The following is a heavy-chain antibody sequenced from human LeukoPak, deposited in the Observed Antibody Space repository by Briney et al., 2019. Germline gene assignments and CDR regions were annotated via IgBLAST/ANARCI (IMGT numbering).Heavy chain of an antibody. CDR2: IYSTGST. D-gene: IGHD6-13*01. J-gene: IGHJ4*02. Sequence: SEALSLTCSVSGGSIRSYFWSWIRQSAGRGLEHIGRIYSTGSTNYSPSLKSRVSMSVDTSKNQFSLTLRSVTAADTAIYYCARAGYTSTWTFDYWGQGILVTVSS. CDR1: GGSIRSYF. CDR3: ARAGYTSTWTFDY. V-gene: IGHV4-4*07.